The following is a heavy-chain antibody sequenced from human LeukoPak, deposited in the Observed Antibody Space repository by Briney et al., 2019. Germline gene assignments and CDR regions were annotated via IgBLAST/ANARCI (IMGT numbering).Heavy chain of an antibody. D-gene: IGHD6-19*01. CDR2: ISAYNGNT. CDR1: GYTFISYG. CDR3: ARDLLPAVAGTEHYYYYYYYMDV. Sequence: ASVKVSCKASGYTFISYGISWVRQAPGQGLEWMGWISAYNGNTNYAHKLQGRVTMTTDTSTSTAYMELRSLRSDDTTVYYCARDLLPAVAGTEHYYYYYYYMDVWGKGTTVTVSS. J-gene: IGHJ6*03. V-gene: IGHV1-18*01.